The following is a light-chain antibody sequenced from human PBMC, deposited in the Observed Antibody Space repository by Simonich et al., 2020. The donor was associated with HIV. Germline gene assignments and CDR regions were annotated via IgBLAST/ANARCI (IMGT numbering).Light chain of an antibody. CDR3: SSFAGTSPYI. J-gene: IGLJ1*01. V-gene: IGLV2-8*01. CDR2: EVN. CDR1: SSDVGGYNY. Sequence: QSALTQPRSVSGSPGQSVAISCTGTSSDVGGYNYVSWYQQHPGKAPKLMIYEVNKRPSGVPDRFSGSKSGNTASLTVSGLQAEDEADYYCSSFAGTSPYIFGPGTKVTVL.